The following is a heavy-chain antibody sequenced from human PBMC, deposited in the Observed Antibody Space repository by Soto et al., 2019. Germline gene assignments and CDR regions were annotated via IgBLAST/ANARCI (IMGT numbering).Heavy chain of an antibody. D-gene: IGHD1-1*01. CDR3: ARGSWDDVSGHYYMDV. J-gene: IGHJ6*03. V-gene: IGHV6-1*01. CDR1: GDSVSSNIAG. CDR2: TYYKSKWYY. Sequence: GDSVSSNIAGWNWIRQTPSRGLEWLGRTYYKSKWYYTYVASMKCRITVSPDPSKNQFSLQLTSVTPEDTAVYYCARGSWDDVSGHYYMDVWDKGTAVTVSS.